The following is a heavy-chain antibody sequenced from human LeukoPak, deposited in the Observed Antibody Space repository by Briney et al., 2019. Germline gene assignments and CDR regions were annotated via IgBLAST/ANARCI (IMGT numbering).Heavy chain of an antibody. CDR3: ARHYDSSGYWYYFDY. J-gene: IGHJ4*02. CDR2: INHSGST. CDR1: GGSFSLYY. V-gene: IGHV4-34*01. D-gene: IGHD3-22*01. Sequence: SETLSLTCAVYGGSFSLYYWSWIRQPPGKGLEWIGEINHSGSTNYNPSLKSRVTISVDTSKNQFSLKLSSVTAADTAVYYCARHYDSSGYWYYFDYWGQGTLVTVSS.